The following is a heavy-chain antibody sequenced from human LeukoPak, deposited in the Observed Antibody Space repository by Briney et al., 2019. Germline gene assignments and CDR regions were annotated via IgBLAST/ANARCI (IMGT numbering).Heavy chain of an antibody. CDR3: ARGPSYCDS. Sequence: SETLSLTCTVSGGSISSDGFYWSWVRQHPGKGLEWIGYISYSGSTYYNPSLKSRVSVSLDTSKSQFSLKLTSVTAADTAVYFCARGPSYCDSWGQGTLVTVSS. J-gene: IGHJ4*02. CDR1: GGSISSDGFY. CDR2: ISYSGST. V-gene: IGHV4-31*03.